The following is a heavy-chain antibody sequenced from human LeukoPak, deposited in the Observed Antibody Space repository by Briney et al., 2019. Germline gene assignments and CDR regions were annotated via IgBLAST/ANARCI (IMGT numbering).Heavy chain of an antibody. CDR1: GFTFSSYA. CDR3: AREQQLVPRNWFDP. CDR2: ISSSSSYI. J-gene: IGHJ5*02. Sequence: PGGSLRLSCAASGFTFSSYAMSWVRQAPGKGLEWVSSISSSSSYIYYADSVKGRFTISRDNAKNSLYLQMNSLRAEDTAVYYCAREQQLVPRNWFDPWGQGTLVTVSS. D-gene: IGHD6-13*01. V-gene: IGHV3-21*01.